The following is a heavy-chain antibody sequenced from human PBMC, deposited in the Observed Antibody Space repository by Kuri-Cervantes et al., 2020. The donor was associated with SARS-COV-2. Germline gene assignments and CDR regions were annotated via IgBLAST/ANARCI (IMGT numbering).Heavy chain of an antibody. J-gene: IGHJ5*02. V-gene: IGHV1-69*06. CDR2: IIPFFGTP. Sequence: SVKVSCKASGATFSTYGFSWVRQAPGQGLEWMGGIIPFFGTPNYAQKFQGRVTMTEDTSTDTAYMELSSLRSEDTAVYYCATAPAAIRMDWFDPWGQGTLVTVSS. CDR3: ATAPAAIRMDWFDP. CDR1: GATFSTYG. D-gene: IGHD2-2*01.